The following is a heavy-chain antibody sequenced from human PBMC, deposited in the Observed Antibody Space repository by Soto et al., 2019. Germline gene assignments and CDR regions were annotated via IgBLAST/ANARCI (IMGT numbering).Heavy chain of an antibody. CDR3: ARGVAGSGFDL. D-gene: IGHD6-19*01. CDR1: VDSVCSNTAA. Sequence: SHTLSLTCAISVDSVCSNTAAWNWIRSSPSRGLEWLGRTYYRSNWRHDYAVSVKSRITVNPDTSKNHFSLQLNSVTPDDTAVYYCARGVAGSGFDLWGQGTLVTVSS. CDR2: TYYRSNWRH. J-gene: IGHJ4*02. V-gene: IGHV6-1*01.